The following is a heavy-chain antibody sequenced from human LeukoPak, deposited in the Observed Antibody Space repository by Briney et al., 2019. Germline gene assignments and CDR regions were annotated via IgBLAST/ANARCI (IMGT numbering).Heavy chain of an antibody. Sequence: PSETLSLTCTVSGYSISSGYYCGWIRQPPGKGLEWSVSIYHSGSTYYNPSLKSRVTISVDTSNNQFSLKLNSVTAADTAVYYCAKSNGYGLIDIWGQGTMVTVSS. D-gene: IGHD3-22*01. CDR1: GYSISSGYY. J-gene: IGHJ3*02. CDR2: IYHSGST. CDR3: AKSNGYGLIDI. V-gene: IGHV4-38-2*02.